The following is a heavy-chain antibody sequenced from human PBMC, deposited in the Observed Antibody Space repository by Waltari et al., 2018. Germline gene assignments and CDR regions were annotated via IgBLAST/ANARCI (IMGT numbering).Heavy chain of an antibody. CDR2: ISRDSRTI. J-gene: IGHJ4*02. Sequence: EVQLVESGVNVVQRGGSLRLSCTASGLTFKTYAMNWVRQAPGKGLEWVSYISRDSRTIYYADSVEGRFAISRDNAKNSLYLQMSSLRDDDTAVYYCARNDYDGAGIYDNWGQGTLVTVSS. D-gene: IGHD3-22*01. CDR3: ARNDYDGAGIYDN. CDR1: GLTFKTYA. V-gene: IGHV3-48*02.